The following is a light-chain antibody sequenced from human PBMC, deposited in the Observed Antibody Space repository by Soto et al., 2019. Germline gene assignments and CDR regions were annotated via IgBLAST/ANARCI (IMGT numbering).Light chain of an antibody. J-gene: IGKJ4*01. V-gene: IGKV1-5*01. Sequence: DIQMTQSPSTLSASVGDRVTITCRASQSISSWLAWYQQKPGKAPKLLIYDASSLESGVPSRFSGSGSGTEFTLTISSLQPDDFETYYCQQYHSYSPTFGGGTKVEIK. CDR3: QQYHSYSPT. CDR1: QSISSW. CDR2: DAS.